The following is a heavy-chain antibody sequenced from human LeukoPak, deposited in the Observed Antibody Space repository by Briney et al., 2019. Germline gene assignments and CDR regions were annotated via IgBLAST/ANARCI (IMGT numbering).Heavy chain of an antibody. Sequence: ASVKVSCKASGYTFTSYDINWVRQATGQGLEWMGWMNPNRGNTGYAQKFQGRVTMTRNTSISTAYTELSSLRSEDTAVYYCARGRHIAVRSYAFDIWGQGTMVTVSS. J-gene: IGHJ3*02. V-gene: IGHV1-8*01. CDR2: MNPNRGNT. CDR1: GYTFTSYD. CDR3: ARGRHIAVRSYAFDI. D-gene: IGHD6-19*01.